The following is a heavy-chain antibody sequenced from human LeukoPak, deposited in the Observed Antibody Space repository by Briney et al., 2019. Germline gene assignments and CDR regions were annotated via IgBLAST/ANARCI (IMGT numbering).Heavy chain of an antibody. V-gene: IGHV3-21*01. D-gene: IGHD3-22*01. Sequence: GGSLRLSFAASGFTFSSYSMTWFRQAPGKGREGVSSIIISSRYIYYADSVKGRFTISRDNAKNSLYLQMNSLRAEGTAVYYCARLLLNYYDSSGYPESAFDYWGQGTLVTVSS. CDR2: IIISSRYI. J-gene: IGHJ4*02. CDR3: ARLLLNYYDSSGYPESAFDY. CDR1: GFTFSSYS.